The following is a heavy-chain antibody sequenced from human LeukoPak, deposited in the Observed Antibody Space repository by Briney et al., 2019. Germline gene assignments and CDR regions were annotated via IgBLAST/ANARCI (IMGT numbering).Heavy chain of an antibody. D-gene: IGHD3-10*01. V-gene: IGHV3-53*01. CDR1: GFTVSSNY. J-gene: IGHJ4*02. CDR3: AREQYYYGSGSYPDY. Sequence: GGSLRLFCAASGFTVSSNYMSWVRQAPGKGLEWVSVIYSGGSTYYADSVKGRFTISRDNSKNTLYLQMNSLRAEDTAVYYCAREQYYYGSGSYPDYWGQGTLVTVSS. CDR2: IYSGGST.